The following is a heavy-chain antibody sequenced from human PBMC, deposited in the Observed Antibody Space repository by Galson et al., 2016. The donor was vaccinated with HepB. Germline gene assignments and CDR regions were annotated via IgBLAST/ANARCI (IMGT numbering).Heavy chain of an antibody. V-gene: IGHV4-39*01. J-gene: IGHJ5*02. Sequence: SETLSLTCTVSGGSISRRGYYWAWIRQFPGKGLEWIGTVSYRGKTYDNPSFQRRVVISVDTSKNQFSLTLNSVTAADTAVYYCARHTWRVTTPNWFDPWGQGNLVTVSS. D-gene: IGHD4-17*01. CDR1: GGSISRRGYY. CDR2: VSYRGKT. CDR3: ARHTWRVTTPNWFDP.